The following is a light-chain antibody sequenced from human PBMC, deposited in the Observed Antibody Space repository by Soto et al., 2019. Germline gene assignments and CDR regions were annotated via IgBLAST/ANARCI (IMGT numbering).Light chain of an antibody. CDR3: QQYNNWPLT. CDR1: QSISSW. J-gene: IGKJ4*01. CDR2: AAS. Sequence: DIQMTQSPSTLSASVGDRVTITCRASQSISSWLAWYQQKPGKAPNLLIYAASSLQSGVPSRFSGSGSGTDFTLTISSLQPEDFAIYYCQQYNNWPLTFGGGTKVDIK. V-gene: IGKV1-5*01.